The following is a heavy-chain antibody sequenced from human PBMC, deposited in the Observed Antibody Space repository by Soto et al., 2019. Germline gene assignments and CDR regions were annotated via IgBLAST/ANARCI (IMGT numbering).Heavy chain of an antibody. CDR2: ISYDGANR. D-gene: IGHD5-18*01. V-gene: IGHV3-30*18. CDR1: GDSGFSFSSYG. J-gene: IGHJ6*02. CDR3: AKARMVTSYYYGMDV. Sequence: QVHLAESGGGVVQPGGSLRLSCAASGDSGFSFSSYGIHWVRQAPGKGLEWVSVISYDGANRHFADSVKGRFAGSRDESTHTVYLQMNALRPEDTAVYYCAKARMVTSYYYGMDVWGQGTTVTVSS.